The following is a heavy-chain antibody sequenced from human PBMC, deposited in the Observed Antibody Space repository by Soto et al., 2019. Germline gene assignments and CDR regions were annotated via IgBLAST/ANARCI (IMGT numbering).Heavy chain of an antibody. J-gene: IGHJ3*02. V-gene: IGHV1-69*13. CDR2: IIPTFGTA. D-gene: IGHD3-22*01. CDR1: GGTFSSYA. Sequence: SVKVSCKASGGTFSSYAISWVRQAPGQGLEWMGGIIPTFGTANYAQKFQGRVTITADESTSTAYMELSSLRSEDTAVYYCARSDYYYDSSGYFGRSLAFDIWGQGTMVTVSS. CDR3: ARSDYYYDSSGYFGRSLAFDI.